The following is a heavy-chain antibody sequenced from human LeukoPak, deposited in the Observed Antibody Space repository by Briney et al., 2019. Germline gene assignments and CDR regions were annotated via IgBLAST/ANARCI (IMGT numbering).Heavy chain of an antibody. Sequence: SETLSLTCTVSGGSISSSSYYWGWIRQPPGKGLERIGEINHSGSTNYNPSLKSRVTISVDTSKNQFSLKLSSVTAADTAVYYCARGRYYYDSSGYLLFDYWGQGTLVTVSS. V-gene: IGHV4-39*07. D-gene: IGHD3-22*01. J-gene: IGHJ4*02. CDR1: GGSISSSSYY. CDR3: ARGRYYYDSSGYLLFDY. CDR2: INHSGST.